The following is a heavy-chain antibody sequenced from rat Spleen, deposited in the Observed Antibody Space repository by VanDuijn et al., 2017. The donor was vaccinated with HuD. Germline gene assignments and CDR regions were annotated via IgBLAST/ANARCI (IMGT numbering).Heavy chain of an antibody. CDR3: TIDVDLWAFDY. V-gene: IGHV2-43*01. D-gene: IGHD1-7*01. CDR1: GFSLTSYH. CDR2: MWTGGST. Sequence: QVQLKESGPGPVQPSQTLSLTCTVSGFSLTSYHVSWVRQPPGKGLEWMGVMWTGGSTAYNSLLKSRLSISRDTSKSQVFLKMNSLQTDDTAIYYCTIDVDLWAFDYWGQGVMVTVSS. J-gene: IGHJ2*01.